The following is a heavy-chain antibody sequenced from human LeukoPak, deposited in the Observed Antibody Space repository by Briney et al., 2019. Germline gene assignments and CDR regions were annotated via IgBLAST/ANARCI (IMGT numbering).Heavy chain of an antibody. Sequence: SETLSLTCAVYGGSFSGYYWSWIRQPPGKGLEWIGEINHSGSTNYNPSLKSRVTISVDTSKNQFSLKLSSVTAADTAVYYCARGLVLGYWGQGTLVTVSS. CDR1: GGSFSGYY. D-gene: IGHD3-10*01. J-gene: IGHJ4*02. V-gene: IGHV4-34*01. CDR2: INHSGST. CDR3: ARGLVLGY.